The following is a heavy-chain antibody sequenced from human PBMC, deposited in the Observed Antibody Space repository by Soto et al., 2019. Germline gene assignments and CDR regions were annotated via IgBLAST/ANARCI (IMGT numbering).Heavy chain of an antibody. J-gene: IGHJ4*02. CDR2: ISAYNGNT. V-gene: IGHV1-18*01. CDR3: ARDGYYYDSSGYYSPPLDY. D-gene: IGHD3-22*01. Sequence: GAPVKVSCKASGYTFTSYGISWVXQAPGQGLEWMGWISAYNGNTNYAQKLQGRVTMTTDTSTSTAYMELRSLRSDDTAVYYCARDGYYYDSSGYYSPPLDYWGQGTLVTVSS. CDR1: GYTFTSYG.